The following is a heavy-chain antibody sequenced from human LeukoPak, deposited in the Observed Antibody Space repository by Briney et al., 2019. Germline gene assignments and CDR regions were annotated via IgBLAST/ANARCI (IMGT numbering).Heavy chain of an antibody. J-gene: IGHJ4*02. CDR3: ARALYYYDWGD. V-gene: IGHV3-7*01. CDR1: GFTSSNFW. Sequence: PGGFLRLSCATSGFTSSNFWMSWVRQAPGKGLEWVANIKQDGSEKYYVDSVKGRFTISRDNAKNSLYLQMNSLRAEDTAVYYCARALYYYDWGDWGQGTLVTVSS. CDR2: IKQDGSEK. D-gene: IGHD3-10*01.